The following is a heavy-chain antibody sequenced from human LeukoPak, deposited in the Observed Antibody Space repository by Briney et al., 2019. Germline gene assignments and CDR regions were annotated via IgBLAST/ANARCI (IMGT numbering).Heavy chain of an antibody. CDR2: IKQDGSEK. D-gene: IGHD5-18*01. V-gene: IGHV3-7*03. CDR3: AKRSGYSYGSQSDY. Sequence: GGSLRLSCAASGFTFSSYWMSWVRQAPGKGLEWVANIKQDGSEKYYVDSVKGRFTISRDNSKNTLYLQMNSLRAEDTAVYYCAKRSGYSYGSQSDYWGQGTLVTVSS. J-gene: IGHJ4*02. CDR1: GFTFSSYW.